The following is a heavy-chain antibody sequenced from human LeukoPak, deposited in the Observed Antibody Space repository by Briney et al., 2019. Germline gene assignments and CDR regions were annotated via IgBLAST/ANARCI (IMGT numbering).Heavy chain of an antibody. Sequence: PSETLSLTCTVSGGSISSYYWSWIRQPPGKGLEWIGYIYYSGSTNYNPSLKSRVTISVDTSKNQFSLKLSSVTAADTAAYYCARIEDYGGNSVNYWGQGTLVTVSS. CDR3: ARIEDYGGNSVNY. CDR1: GGSISSYY. J-gene: IGHJ4*02. V-gene: IGHV4-59*01. D-gene: IGHD4-23*01. CDR2: IYYSGST.